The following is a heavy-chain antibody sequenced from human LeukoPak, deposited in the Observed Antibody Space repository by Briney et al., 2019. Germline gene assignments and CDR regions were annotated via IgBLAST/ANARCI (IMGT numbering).Heavy chain of an antibody. D-gene: IGHD4-11*01. Sequence: SETLSLTCAVYGGSFSGYYWSWIRQPPGKGLEWIGEINHSGSTNYNPSLKSRVTIPVDTSKNQFSLKLSSVTAADTAVYYCARLGGAGATVTTSYYYGMDVWGKGTTVTVSS. CDR3: ARLGGAGATVTTSYYYGMDV. CDR2: INHSGST. J-gene: IGHJ6*04. V-gene: IGHV4-34*01. CDR1: GGSFSGYY.